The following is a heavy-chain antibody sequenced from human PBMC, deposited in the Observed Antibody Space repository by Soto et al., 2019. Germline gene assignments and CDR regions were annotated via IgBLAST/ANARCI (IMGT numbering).Heavy chain of an antibody. D-gene: IGHD6-6*01. CDR1: GFTFSSYG. Sequence: VQLVESGGGVVQPGRSLRLSCAASGFTFSSYGMHWVRQAPGKGLEWVAVIWYDGSNKYYADSVKGRFTISRDNSKNTLYLQMNSLRAEDTAVYYCARDQYSSSSGGMDVWGQGTTVTVSS. CDR3: ARDQYSSSSGGMDV. V-gene: IGHV3-33*01. J-gene: IGHJ6*02. CDR2: IWYDGSNK.